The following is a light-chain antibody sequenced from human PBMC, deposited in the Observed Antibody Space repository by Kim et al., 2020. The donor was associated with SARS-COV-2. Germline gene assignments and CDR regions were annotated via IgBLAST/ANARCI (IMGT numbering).Light chain of an antibody. CDR2: YDS. CDR3: QVWDSSSEHRG. V-gene: IGLV3-21*04. Sequence: SYELTQPPSVSVAPGKTARITCGGNNIGSKSVHWYQQKPGQAPVLVIYYDSDRPSGIPERFSGSNSGNTATLTISRVEAGDEADYYCQVWDSSSEHRGFG. CDR1: NIGSKS. J-gene: IGLJ3*02.